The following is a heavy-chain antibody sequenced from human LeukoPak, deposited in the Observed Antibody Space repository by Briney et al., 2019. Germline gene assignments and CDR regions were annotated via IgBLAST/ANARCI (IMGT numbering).Heavy chain of an antibody. CDR2: ITGNSPTI. D-gene: IGHD1-1*01. CDR3: ARYNWNDGAFDY. CDR1: GFTFSSYS. J-gene: IGHJ4*02. V-gene: IGHV3-48*02. Sequence: GGSLRLSCAASGFTFSSYSLSWVRQAPGKGLEWVSYITGNSPTIYYADSVKGRFTISRDNAKNSLYLQMNSLGDEDTAVYYCARYNWNDGAFDYWGQGTLVTVSS.